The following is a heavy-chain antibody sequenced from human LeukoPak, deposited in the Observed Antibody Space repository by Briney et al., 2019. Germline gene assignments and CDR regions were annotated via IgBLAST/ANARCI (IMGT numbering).Heavy chain of an antibody. D-gene: IGHD5-12*01. Sequence: SETLSLTCTVSGGSISSYYWSWIRQPPGKGLEWIGYIYYSGSTNYKPSLKSRVTISVDTSKNQFSLKLSSVTAADTAVYYCARDNGREATTFDYWGQGTLVTVSS. CDR2: IYYSGST. CDR1: GGSISSYY. V-gene: IGHV4-59*01. J-gene: IGHJ4*02. CDR3: ARDNGREATTFDY.